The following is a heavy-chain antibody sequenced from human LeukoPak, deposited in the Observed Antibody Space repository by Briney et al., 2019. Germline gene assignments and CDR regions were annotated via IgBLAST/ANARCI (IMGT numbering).Heavy chain of an antibody. CDR3: ARRTTGTTAAFDI. Sequence: ASVKVSCKASGYTFTSYDISWVRQATGQGLEWMGWMNPNSGNTGYAQKFQGRVTMTRNTSISTAYMELSSLRSEDTAVYYCARRTTGTTAAFDIWGQGTMVTVSS. V-gene: IGHV1-8*01. J-gene: IGHJ3*02. CDR1: GYTFTSYD. CDR2: MNPNSGNT. D-gene: IGHD1-1*01.